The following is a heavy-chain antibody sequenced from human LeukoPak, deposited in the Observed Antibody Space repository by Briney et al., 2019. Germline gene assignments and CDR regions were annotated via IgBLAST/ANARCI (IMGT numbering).Heavy chain of an antibody. CDR1: GYTFTGYY. D-gene: IGHD3-22*01. CDR2: INPNSGGT. Sequence: ASVTVSCKASGYTFTGYYMHWVRQAPGQGLEWMGWINPNSGGTNYAQKFQGRVTMTRDTSISTAYMELSRLRSDDTAVYYCARDSSGYYLPPTSWGQGTLVTVSS. CDR3: ARDSSGYYLPPTS. V-gene: IGHV1-2*02. J-gene: IGHJ4*02.